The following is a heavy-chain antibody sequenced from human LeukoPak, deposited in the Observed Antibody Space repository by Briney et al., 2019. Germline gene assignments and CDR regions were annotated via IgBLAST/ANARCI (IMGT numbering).Heavy chain of an antibody. CDR1: GGSISSSSYY. CDR3: ASGNTYDSSGYYFH. CDR2: IYYSGST. V-gene: IGHV4-39*01. J-gene: IGHJ4*02. Sequence: PSGTLSLTCTVSGGSISSSSYYWGWIRQPPGKGLEWIGSIYYSGSTYYNPSLKSRVTISVDTSKNQFSLKLSSVTAADTAVYYCASGNTYDSSGYYFHWGQGTLVTVSS. D-gene: IGHD3-22*01.